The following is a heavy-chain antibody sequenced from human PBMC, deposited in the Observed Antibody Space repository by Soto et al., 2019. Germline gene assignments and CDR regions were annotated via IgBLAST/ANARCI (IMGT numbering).Heavy chain of an antibody. CDR3: ARRRAGSPRFFDS. D-gene: IGHD1-1*01. CDR2: VFYTGVT. J-gene: IGHJ4*02. CDR1: GGSVNNGSYY. V-gene: IGHV4-61*01. Sequence: QVQLQESGPGLVRPSETLSLTCTVSGGSVNNGSYYWNWIRQPPGKGLEWVGFVFYTGVTNYSPSRRSRATISLDTSKNQFSLKLTSVSAADTAVYYCARRRAGSPRFFDSWGQGIMVTVSS.